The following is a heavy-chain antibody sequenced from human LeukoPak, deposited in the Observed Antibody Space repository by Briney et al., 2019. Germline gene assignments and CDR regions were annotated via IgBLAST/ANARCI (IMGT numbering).Heavy chain of an antibody. D-gene: IGHD1-14*01. Sequence: ASVKVSCKASGNTFSSYEINWVRQATGQGLEWLGWMNPNSGNTGYAQKFQGRVTMTRNTSISTAYMELSSLRSEDTAVYYCARGRGKTFAYYYMDVWGKGTTVTVSS. J-gene: IGHJ6*03. CDR3: ARGRGKTFAYYYMDV. V-gene: IGHV1-8*01. CDR1: GNTFSSYE. CDR2: MNPNSGNT.